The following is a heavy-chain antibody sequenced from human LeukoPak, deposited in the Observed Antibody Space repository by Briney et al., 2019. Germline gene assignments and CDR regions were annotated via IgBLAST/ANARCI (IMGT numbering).Heavy chain of an antibody. V-gene: IGHV3-66*02. Sequence: GGSLRLSCAASGFTVSNNYMNWVRQAPGKGLEWVSVIYSGGNTYYADSVKGRFTISRDNSKNTLHLQMNSLRAEDSAVYYCARDRDYGGRLGYWGQGNLVTVSS. CDR2: IYSGGNT. CDR3: ARDRDYGGRLGY. CDR1: GFTVSNNY. D-gene: IGHD4-23*01. J-gene: IGHJ4*02.